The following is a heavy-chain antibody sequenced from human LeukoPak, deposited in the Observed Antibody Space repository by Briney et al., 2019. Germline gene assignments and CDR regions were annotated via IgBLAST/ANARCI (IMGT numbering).Heavy chain of an antibody. CDR2: ISAYNGNT. Sequence: ASVKVSCKASGYTFTSYGISWVRQAPGQGLEWMGWISAYNGNTNYAQKLQGRVTMTTDTSTSTAYMERRSLRSDDTAVYYCARHCGVTTYSSPLYWFDPWGQGTLVTVSS. D-gene: IGHD4-17*01. J-gene: IGHJ5*02. CDR1: GYTFTSYG. V-gene: IGHV1-18*01. CDR3: ARHCGVTTYSSPLYWFDP.